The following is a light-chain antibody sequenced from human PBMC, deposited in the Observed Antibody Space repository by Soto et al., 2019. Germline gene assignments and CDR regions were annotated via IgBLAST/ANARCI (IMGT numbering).Light chain of an antibody. J-gene: IGLJ1*01. CDR2: EVS. Sequence: QAVLAQPASVSGSPGQSITISCTGTSSDVGGYKHVSWYQHHPGKAPKLMIYEVSNRPSGVSNRFSGSKSGYTASLTISGLQAEDEADYYCNSQRSSGTRVFGTGPKVTVL. CDR3: NSQRSSGTRV. CDR1: SSDVGGYKH. V-gene: IGLV2-14*01.